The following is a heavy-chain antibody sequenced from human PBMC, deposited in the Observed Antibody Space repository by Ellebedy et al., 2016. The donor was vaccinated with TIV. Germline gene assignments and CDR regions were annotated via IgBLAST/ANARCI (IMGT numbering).Heavy chain of an antibody. CDR2: ISGTGTYT. Sequence: PGGSLRLSCTASGITFSDYYMSWIRQAPGKGLEWVSYISGTGTYTNSADSVKGRFTVSRDNAKNSLYLQMNSLTAEDTAIYYCARSWFGAPHGSLYYYGMDVWGQGTTVTVSS. J-gene: IGHJ6*02. CDR3: ARSWFGAPHGSLYYYGMDV. D-gene: IGHD3-10*01. V-gene: IGHV3-11*06. CDR1: GITFSDYY.